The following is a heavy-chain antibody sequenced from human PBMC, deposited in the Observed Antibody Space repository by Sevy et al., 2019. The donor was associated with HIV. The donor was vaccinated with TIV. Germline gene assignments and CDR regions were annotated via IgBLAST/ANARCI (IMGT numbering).Heavy chain of an antibody. CDR2: IKQDGSEK. Sequence: GGSLRLSCAASGFTFSSYWMSWVRQAPGKGLEWVANIKQDGSEKYYVDSVKGRFTISRDNAKNSLYLQMNSLRAEDTAVYYCARGGYCSSTGCYGWFDPWGQGTLVTVSS. CDR3: ARGGYCSSTGCYGWFDP. J-gene: IGHJ5*02. V-gene: IGHV3-7*03. CDR1: GFTFSSYW. D-gene: IGHD2-2*03.